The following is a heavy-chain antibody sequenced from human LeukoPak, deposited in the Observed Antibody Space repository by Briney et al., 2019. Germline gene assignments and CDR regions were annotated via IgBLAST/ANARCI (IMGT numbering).Heavy chain of an antibody. Sequence: ASVKVSCKASGGTFSSYAISWVRQAPGQGLEWMGGIIPIFGTANYAQKFQGRVTITADKSTSTAYMELSSLRSEDTAVYYCRTGAVTTKDYYYYMDVWGKGTTVTVSS. V-gene: IGHV1-69*06. J-gene: IGHJ6*03. CDR1: GGTFSSYA. D-gene: IGHD4-11*01. CDR3: RTGAVTTKDYYYYMDV. CDR2: IIPIFGTA.